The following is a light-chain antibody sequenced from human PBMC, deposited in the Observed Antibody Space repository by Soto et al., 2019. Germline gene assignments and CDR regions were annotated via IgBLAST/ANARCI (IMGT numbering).Light chain of an antibody. CDR2: KAS. V-gene: IGKV1-27*01. CDR3: QNYDSAPRT. Sequence: IPMTQSPSSLSASVGDRVTITCRASQVINTYLAWYQQKPGKAPALLIYKASILQSGVPSRFSGSGSGTDFTLTIASLQPEDVATYYCQNYDSAPRTFGPGTRVEI. CDR1: QVINTY. J-gene: IGKJ1*01.